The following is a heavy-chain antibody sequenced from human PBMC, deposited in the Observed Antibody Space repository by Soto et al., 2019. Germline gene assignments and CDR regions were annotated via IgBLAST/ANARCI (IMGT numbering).Heavy chain of an antibody. V-gene: IGHV4-39*01. Sequence: SETLSLTCTVSGGSITSSSYYWGWIRQPPGKGLEWIGYIYHSGNTYYNPSLKSRVTISVDRSKNQFSLKLNSVTAADTAVYYCARHDGPNNWFDPWGQGTLVTVSS. J-gene: IGHJ5*02. CDR3: ARHDGPNNWFDP. CDR2: IYHSGNT. CDR1: GGSITSSSYY.